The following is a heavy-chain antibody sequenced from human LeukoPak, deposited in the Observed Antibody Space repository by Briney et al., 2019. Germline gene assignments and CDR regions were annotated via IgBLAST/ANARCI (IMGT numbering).Heavy chain of an antibody. CDR3: AKVRYSSGLDNYFDY. Sequence: GGSLRLSCAASGFTFSSYSMNWVRQAPGKGLEWVSGIRGSGGSTYYADSVKGRFTISRDNSKNTLYLQMNSLRAEDTAVYYCAKVRYSSGLDNYFDYWGQGTLVTVSS. D-gene: IGHD6-19*01. J-gene: IGHJ4*02. CDR2: IRGSGGST. V-gene: IGHV3-23*01. CDR1: GFTFSSYS.